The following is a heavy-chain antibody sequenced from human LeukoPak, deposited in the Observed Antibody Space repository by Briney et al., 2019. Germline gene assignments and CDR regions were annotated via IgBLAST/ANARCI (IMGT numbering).Heavy chain of an antibody. CDR2: TYYRSKWYT. D-gene: IGHD5/OR15-5a*01. CDR1: GDSVSSNSAA. CDR3: VSRRYDC. J-gene: IGHJ4*02. Sequence: SQTLSLTCGISGDSVSSNSAAWGWIRQSPSRGLEWLGRTYYRSKWYTEYAVSVKSRIIINPDTSKNQFSLQPNSVTPEDTAVYYCVSRRYDCWGQGTLVTVSS. V-gene: IGHV6-1*01.